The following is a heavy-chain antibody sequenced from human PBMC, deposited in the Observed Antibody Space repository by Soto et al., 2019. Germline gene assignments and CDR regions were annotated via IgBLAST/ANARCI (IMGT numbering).Heavy chain of an antibody. V-gene: IGHV1-18*01. CDR3: ARTAHSEGYSGDYALDF. Sequence: ASVKVSCKASGYTFTSYDISWVRQAPGQGLEWMGWISSYNGNSNYAQKFQGRATMTTDTSTSTAYMELRSLRSDDSAVYYCARTAHSEGYSGDYALDFWGLGTLVTVSS. CDR2: ISSYNGNS. CDR1: GYTFTSYD. J-gene: IGHJ4*02. D-gene: IGHD4-17*01.